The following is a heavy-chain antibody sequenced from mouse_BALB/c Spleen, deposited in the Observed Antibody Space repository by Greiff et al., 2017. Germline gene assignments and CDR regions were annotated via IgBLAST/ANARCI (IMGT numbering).Heavy chain of an antibody. V-gene: IGHV5-6-4*01. D-gene: IGHD2-3*01. CDR1: GFTFSSYT. CDR2: ISSGGSYT. CDR3: TRDRGDGYYLYYYAMDY. J-gene: IGHJ4*01. Sequence: EVQVVESGGGLVKPGGSLKLSCAASGFTFSSYTMSWVRQTPEKRLEWVATISSGGSYTYYPDSVKGRFTISRDNAKNTLYLQMSSLKSEDTAMYYCTRDRGDGYYLYYYAMDYWGQGTSVTVSS.